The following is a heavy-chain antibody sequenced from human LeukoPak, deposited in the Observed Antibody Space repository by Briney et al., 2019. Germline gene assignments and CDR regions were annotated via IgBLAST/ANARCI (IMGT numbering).Heavy chain of an antibody. CDR3: ARDQGNSGSYYSVRSDC. V-gene: IGHV4-38-2*02. Sequence: SETLFLTCTVSGYSISSGYYWGWIRQPPGKGLEWIGSIYQSGSTYYNPSLKSRVTISVDTSKNQFSLKLSSVTAADTAVYYCARDQGNSGSYYSVRSDCWGQGTLVTVSS. CDR2: IYQSGST. CDR1: GYSISSGYY. J-gene: IGHJ4*02. D-gene: IGHD1-26*01.